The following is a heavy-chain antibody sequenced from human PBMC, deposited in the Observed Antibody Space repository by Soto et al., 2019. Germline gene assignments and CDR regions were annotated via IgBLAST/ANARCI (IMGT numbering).Heavy chain of an antibody. V-gene: IGHV5-51*01. CDR3: ARSPDYDILTGYYHFDY. J-gene: IGHJ4*02. CDR2: MYPGDSDT. Sequence: GESLKISCMTSGYSFTSYLVGWVRQMPGKGLEWMAIMYPGDSDTKYSPSFQGQVTISADKSTSSAYLQWSSLKASDTAMYYCARSPDYDILTGYYHFDYWGQGTLVTVSS. D-gene: IGHD3-9*01. CDR1: GYSFTSYL.